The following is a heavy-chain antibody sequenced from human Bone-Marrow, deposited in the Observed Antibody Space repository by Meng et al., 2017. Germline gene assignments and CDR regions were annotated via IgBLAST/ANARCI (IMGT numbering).Heavy chain of an antibody. V-gene: IGHV3-11*04. CDR1: DFTFSEYY. Sequence: GGSLRLSCAVSDFTFSEYYMSWIRQAPGKGLEWISSISNAGTAKYYSDSVKGRFSISRDNAQNSLSLQMNSLRAEDTALYYCARSTSNYAGNFDYWGRGTLVTVSS. CDR2: ISNAGTAK. D-gene: IGHD4-23*01. CDR3: ARSTSNYAGNFDY. J-gene: IGHJ4*02.